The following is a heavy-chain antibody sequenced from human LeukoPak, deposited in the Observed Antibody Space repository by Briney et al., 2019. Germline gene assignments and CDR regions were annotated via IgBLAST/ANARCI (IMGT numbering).Heavy chain of an antibody. CDR3: AGHCYDSSGYFLHYYYYMDV. CDR2: IYYSGST. D-gene: IGHD3-22*01. Sequence: SETLSLTCTVSGGSISSYYWSWIRQPPGKGLEWIGYIYYSGSTNYNPSLKSRVTISVDTSKNQFSLKLSSVTAADTAVYYCAGHCYDSSGYFLHYYYYMDVWGKGTTVTVSS. J-gene: IGHJ6*03. CDR1: GGSISSYY. V-gene: IGHV4-59*01.